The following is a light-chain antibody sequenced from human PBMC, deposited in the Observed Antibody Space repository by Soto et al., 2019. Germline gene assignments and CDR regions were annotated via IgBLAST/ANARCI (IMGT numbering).Light chain of an antibody. V-gene: IGLV2-14*03. CDR1: SSDVGAYIF. J-gene: IGLJ2*01. Sequence: QSVLTQPASVSGSPGQSITISCTGTSSDVGAYIFVSWYQHHPGKAPTLMIYDVSNRPSGVSHRFSGSKSGNTASLTIPGLQAEDEADYYCSSYTSSSTLGHVIFGGGTKLTVL. CDR3: SSYTSSSTLGHVI. CDR2: DVS.